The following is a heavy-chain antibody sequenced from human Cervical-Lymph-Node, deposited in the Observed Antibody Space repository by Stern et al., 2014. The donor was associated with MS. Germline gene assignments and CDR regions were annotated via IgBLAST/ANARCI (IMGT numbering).Heavy chain of an antibody. J-gene: IGHJ1*01. CDR3: ASYGSSGYYLAEYFQH. D-gene: IGHD3-22*01. CDR2: IYHSGST. CDR1: GGSISSSNW. Sequence: VHLVESGPGLVKPSGTLSLTCAVSGGSISSSNWWRWVRQPPGKGLERIGEIYHSGSTNYNQSLQSRVTISVDKSKNQFSLKLSSVTAADTAVYYCASYGSSGYYLAEYFQHWGQGTLVTVSS. V-gene: IGHV4-4*02.